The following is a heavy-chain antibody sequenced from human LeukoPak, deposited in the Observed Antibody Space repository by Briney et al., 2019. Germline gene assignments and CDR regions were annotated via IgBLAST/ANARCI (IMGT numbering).Heavy chain of an antibody. Sequence: PSETLSLTCTVSGGSISSYYWSWIRQPAGKGLEWIGRIYSSGSTDSDPSLKSRVTMSVDTSKNQFSLKLNSVTAADTAVYYCARDRGYSAYVDYWGQGTLVTVSS. V-gene: IGHV4-4*07. D-gene: IGHD5-12*01. CDR1: GGSISSYY. CDR3: ARDRGYSAYVDY. J-gene: IGHJ4*02. CDR2: IYSSGST.